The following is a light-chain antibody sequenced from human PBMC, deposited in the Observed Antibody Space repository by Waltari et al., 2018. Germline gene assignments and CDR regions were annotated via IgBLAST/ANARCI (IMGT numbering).Light chain of an antibody. CDR2: GAT. V-gene: IGLV2-23*01. CDR3: CTFTSSGTWV. J-gene: IGLJ2*01. CDR1: SDVGNYHL. Sequence: QSALTQPASVSGSPGQSITISCTSDVGNYHLVSRYQQRPGTAPKLKIYGATKRPSGVSDRFSGSKSVNTASLTISGLQAEDEADYYCCTFTSSGTWVFGGGTKLTVL.